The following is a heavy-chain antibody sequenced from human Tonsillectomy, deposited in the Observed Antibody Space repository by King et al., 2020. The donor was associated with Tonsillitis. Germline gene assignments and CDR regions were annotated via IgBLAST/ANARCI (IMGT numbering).Heavy chain of an antibody. J-gene: IGHJ5*02. Sequence: LQLQESGPGLVKPSQTLSLTCTVSGGSISSGSYYWSWIRQPAGKGLEWIGRIYYNGRTNYNPSLKSRVTISIDTSKNQFSLNLSSVTAADTAMYYCAREYYQYSFDPWGQGTQVTVSS. V-gene: IGHV4-61*02. CDR1: GGSISSGSYY. CDR2: IYYNGRT. CDR3: AREYYQYSFDP. D-gene: IGHD3-10*01.